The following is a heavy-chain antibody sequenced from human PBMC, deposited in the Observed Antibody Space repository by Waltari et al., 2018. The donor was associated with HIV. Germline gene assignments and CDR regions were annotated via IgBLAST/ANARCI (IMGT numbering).Heavy chain of an antibody. CDR3: ASDYGDYWSPFQNYGMDV. Sequence: QVQLVQSGAEVKKPGASVKVSCKASGYTFTSYAMHWVRQAPGQRLEWMGWINAGNGNTEYSQQFQGRVTITRDTSASTAYMELSSLRSEDTAVYYCASDYGDYWSPFQNYGMDVWGQGTTVTVSS. D-gene: IGHD4-17*01. V-gene: IGHV1-3*01. CDR1: GYTFTSYA. CDR2: INAGNGNT. J-gene: IGHJ6*02.